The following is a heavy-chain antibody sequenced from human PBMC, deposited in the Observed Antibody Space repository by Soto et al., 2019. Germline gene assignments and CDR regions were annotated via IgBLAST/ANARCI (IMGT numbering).Heavy chain of an antibody. V-gene: IGHV4-59*01. CDR3: ARVENWFDP. Sequence: SETLSLTCTVSGGSISSYCWSWIRQPPGKGLEWIGYIYYSGSTNYNPSLKSRVTISVDTSKNQFSLKLSSVTAADTAVYYCARVENWFDPWGQGTLVTVSS. J-gene: IGHJ5*02. CDR2: IYYSGST. CDR1: GGSISSYC.